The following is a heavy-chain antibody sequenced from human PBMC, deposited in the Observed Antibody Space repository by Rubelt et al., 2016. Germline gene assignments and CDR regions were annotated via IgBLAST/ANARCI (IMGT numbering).Heavy chain of an antibody. CDR2: INPNSGGT. J-gene: IGHJ4*02. V-gene: IGHV1-2*02. Sequence: QVQLVQSGAEVKKPGSSVKVSCKASGGTFSSYAISWVRQAPGQGLEWMGWINPNSGGTNYAQKFQGRVTRTRDTSISTAYMELSRLRSDDTAVYYCAITRGYSGYDHFDYWGQGTLVTVSS. CDR1: GGTFSSYA. CDR3: AITRGYSGYDHFDY. D-gene: IGHD5-12*01.